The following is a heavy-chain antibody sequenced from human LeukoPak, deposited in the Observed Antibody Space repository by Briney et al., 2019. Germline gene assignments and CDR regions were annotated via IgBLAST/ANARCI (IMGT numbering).Heavy chain of an antibody. V-gene: IGHV3-11*01. CDR3: ASRGRNYDSSGQL. CDR1: GFTFSDYY. Sequence: GGPLRLSCAASGFTFSDYYMSWIRKAPGKGLEWVSYISSSGSTIDYADSVKGRFTICRDNAKNSLYLQMNSLRADDTAVYYCASRGRNYDSSGQLWGQGTLVTVSS. D-gene: IGHD3-22*01. CDR2: ISSSGSTI. J-gene: IGHJ4*02.